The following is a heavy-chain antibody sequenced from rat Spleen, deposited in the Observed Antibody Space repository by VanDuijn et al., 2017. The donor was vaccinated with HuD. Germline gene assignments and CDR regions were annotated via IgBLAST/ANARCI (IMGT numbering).Heavy chain of an antibody. J-gene: IGHJ3*01. D-gene: IGHD4-3*01. CDR3: GTGGFAY. V-gene: IGHV5-62*01. Sequence: VQLVESGGGLVQPGKSLKLSCSASGFTFSSYGMHWIRQAPGKGLDWVAYISSSSGTVYADAVKGRFTISRDNAKNTLYLQLNSLKSEDTAIYYCGTGGFAYWGQGTLVTVSS. CDR1: GFTFSSYG. CDR2: ISSSSGT.